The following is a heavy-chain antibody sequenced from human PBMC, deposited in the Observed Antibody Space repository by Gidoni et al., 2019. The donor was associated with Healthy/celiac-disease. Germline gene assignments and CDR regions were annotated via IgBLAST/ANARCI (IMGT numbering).Heavy chain of an antibody. J-gene: IGHJ4*02. V-gene: IGHV3-30-3*01. Sequence: QVQLVASGGGVVQPGRSLRLSCAASGFPFRSHAMHGVRQAPGKGLEWVAVRSYDGSNKYDADSVKGRFTISRDNSKNTLYLQMNSLRAEDTAVYYCARANRRYCSGGSCYSNCDYWGQGTLVTVSS. D-gene: IGHD2-15*01. CDR3: ARANRRYCSGGSCYSNCDY. CDR2: RSYDGSNK. CDR1: GFPFRSHA.